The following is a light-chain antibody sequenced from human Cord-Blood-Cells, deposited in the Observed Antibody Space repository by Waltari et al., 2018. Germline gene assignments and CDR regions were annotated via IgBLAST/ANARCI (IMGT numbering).Light chain of an antibody. CDR2: EGS. J-gene: IGLJ3*02. V-gene: IGLV2-23*01. CDR1: SSDVGSYNL. CDR3: CSYAGSSRV. Sequence: QSALTQPASVSGSPGQSITISCTGTSSDVGSYNLVSWYQQHPGKAPKLMIYEGSKRPSGVSNRFSGSKXGNTASLTISGLQAEDEADYYCCSYAGSSRVFGGGTKLTVL.